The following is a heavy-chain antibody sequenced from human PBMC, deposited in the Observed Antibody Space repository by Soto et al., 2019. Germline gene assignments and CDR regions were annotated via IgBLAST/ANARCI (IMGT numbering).Heavy chain of an antibody. CDR2: INSDGSST. V-gene: IGHV3-74*01. D-gene: IGHD6-19*01. CDR1: GFNFSSYW. J-gene: IGHJ4*02. Sequence: EVQLVESGGGLVQPGGSLRLSCAASGFNFSSYWMHWVRQAPGKGLVWVSRINSDGSSTSYADSVKGRFTISRDNAKNTLYLHMNSLRAEDTAVYYCAVAVAGPTAIGYWGQGTLVTVSS. CDR3: AVAVAGPTAIGY.